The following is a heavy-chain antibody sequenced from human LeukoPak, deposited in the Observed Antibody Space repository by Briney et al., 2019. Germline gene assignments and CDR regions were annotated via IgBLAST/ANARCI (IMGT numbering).Heavy chain of an antibody. J-gene: IGHJ4*02. CDR2: ISGSGGST. V-gene: IGHV3-23*01. CDR1: VFTFSGYA. D-gene: IGHD1-26*01. CDR3: AKVHSGSYPENY. Sequence: GGSLRLSCAASVFTFSGYAMSWARQAPGKGLEWVSAISGSGGSTYYADSVKGRFTISRDNSKNTLYLQMNSLRADDTAVYYCAKVHSGSYPENYWGQGTLVTVSS.